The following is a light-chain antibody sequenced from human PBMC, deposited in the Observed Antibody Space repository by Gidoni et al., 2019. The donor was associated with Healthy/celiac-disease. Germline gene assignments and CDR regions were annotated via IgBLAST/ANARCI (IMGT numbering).Light chain of an antibody. Sequence: QSALTQPASVSGSPGQSLTISATGTSRDVVGYIYVSWYPQHPGQAPKLMIYEVGTRPSEVSYRFSGSRSGNKASLTISGLQAEDEADYYCGSYTSSSTPGVVFGGVTKLTVL. V-gene: IGLV2-14*01. J-gene: IGLJ2*01. CDR3: GSYTSSSTPGVV. CDR1: SRDVVGYIY. CDR2: EVG.